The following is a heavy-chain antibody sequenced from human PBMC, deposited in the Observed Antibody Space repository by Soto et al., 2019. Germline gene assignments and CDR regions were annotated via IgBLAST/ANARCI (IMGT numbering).Heavy chain of an antibody. V-gene: IGHV1-2*04. D-gene: IGHD6-13*01. CDR2: INPNSGGT. J-gene: IGHJ5*02. Sequence: QVQLVQSGAEVKKPGASVKVSCKASGYTFTGYYMHWVRQAPGQGLEWMGWINPNSGGTSYAQKFEGWVTMTRDTSISTAYMELSRLRSDDTAVYYCARDKGSSWGPGFDPWGQGTLVTVSS. CDR1: GYTFTGYY. CDR3: ARDKGSSWGPGFDP.